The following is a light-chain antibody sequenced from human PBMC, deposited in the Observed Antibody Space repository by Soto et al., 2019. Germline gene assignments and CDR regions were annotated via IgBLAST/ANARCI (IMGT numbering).Light chain of an antibody. CDR3: QQYGSSPQT. V-gene: IGKV3-20*01. Sequence: EIVLTQSPGTLSLSPGEGATLSCRASQSVSSSYLAWYQQKPGQAPRLLIYGASTRATGTPDRFSGSGSGTDFPLTISRLEPEDFAVYYCQQYGSSPQTFGQGTKVEIK. CDR2: GAS. J-gene: IGKJ1*01. CDR1: QSVSSSY.